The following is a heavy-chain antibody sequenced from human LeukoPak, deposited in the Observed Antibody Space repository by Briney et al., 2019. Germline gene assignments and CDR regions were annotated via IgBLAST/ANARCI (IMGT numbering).Heavy chain of an antibody. J-gene: IGHJ3*02. V-gene: IGHV1-8*01. CDR1: GYTFTSYD. CDR2: MNPNSGNT. D-gene: IGHD5-18*01. CDR3: ASSYPPHHTAMVTSGAFDI. Sequence: ASVTVSCKASGYTFTSYDINWVRQATGQGLEWMGWMNPNSGNTGYAQKFQGRVTMTRNTSISTAYMELSSLRSEDTAVYYCASSYPPHHTAMVTSGAFDIWGQGTMVTVSS.